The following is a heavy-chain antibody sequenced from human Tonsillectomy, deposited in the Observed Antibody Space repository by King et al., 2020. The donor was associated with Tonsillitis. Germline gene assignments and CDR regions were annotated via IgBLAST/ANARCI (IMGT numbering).Heavy chain of an antibody. D-gene: IGHD4-23*01. CDR1: GGSISSYY. J-gene: IGHJ3*02. V-gene: IGHV4-59*08. Sequence: VQLQESGPGLVKPSETLSLTCTVSGGSISSYYWSWIRQPPGKGLEWIGYIYYSGSTNYNPSLKSRVTISVDTSKNQFSLKLSSVTAADPAVYYCASSTTVAHGGGIGAFDIWGQGTMVTVSS. CDR2: IYYSGST. CDR3: ASSTTVAHGGGIGAFDI.